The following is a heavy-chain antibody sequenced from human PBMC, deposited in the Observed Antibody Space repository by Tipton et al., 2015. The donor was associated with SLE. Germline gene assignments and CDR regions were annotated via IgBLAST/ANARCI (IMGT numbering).Heavy chain of an antibody. J-gene: IGHJ4*02. Sequence: TLSLTCTVSGGSISSYYWSWIRQPPGKGLEWIGEINHSGSTNYNPSLKSRVTISVDTSKNQFSLKLSSVTAADTAVYYCAREGSLWYQQGLYFDYWGQGTLVTVSS. D-gene: IGHD2-2*01. V-gene: IGHV4-34*01. CDR2: INHSGST. CDR3: AREGSLWYQQGLYFDY. CDR1: GGSISSYY.